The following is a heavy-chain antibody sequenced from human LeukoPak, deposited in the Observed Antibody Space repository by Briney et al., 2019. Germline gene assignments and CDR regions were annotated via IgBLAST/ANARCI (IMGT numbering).Heavy chain of an antibody. CDR2: ISSSSSYI. CDR3: AREGGVVVPAAMPFDY. V-gene: IGHV3-21*01. CDR1: GFTFSSYI. J-gene: IGHJ4*02. D-gene: IGHD2-2*01. Sequence: GGSLRLSCAASGFTFSSYIMNWVRQAPGKGLEWVSSISSSSSYIYYADSVKGRFTISRDNAKNSLYLQMNSLRAEDTAVYYCAREGGVVVPAAMPFDYWGQGTLVTVSS.